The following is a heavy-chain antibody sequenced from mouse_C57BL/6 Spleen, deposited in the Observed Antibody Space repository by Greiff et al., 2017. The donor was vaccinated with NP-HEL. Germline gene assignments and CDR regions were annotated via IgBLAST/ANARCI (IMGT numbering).Heavy chain of an antibody. J-gene: IGHJ2*01. CDR1: GYTFTSYW. D-gene: IGHD2-1*01. Sequence: QVQLQQPGAELVRPGSSVKLSCKASGYTFTSYWMHWVKQRPIQGLEWIGNIDPSDSETHYNQKFKDKATLTVDKSSSTAYMQLSSLTSEDSTVSRCTRREEGNYNGYNFDYWGQGTTLTVSS. CDR2: IDPSDSET. V-gene: IGHV1-52*01. CDR3: TRREEGNYNGYNFDY.